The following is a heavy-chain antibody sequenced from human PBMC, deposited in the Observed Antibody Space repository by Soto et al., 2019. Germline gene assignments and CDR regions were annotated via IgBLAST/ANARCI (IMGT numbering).Heavy chain of an antibody. J-gene: IGHJ6*02. CDR1: GGSISSYD. CDR2: IYTSGST. Sequence: SDTLSLTRPVSGGSISSYDWSWIRQPAGKGLEWIGRIYTSGSTNYNPSLKSRVTMSVDTSKNQFSLKLSSVTAADTAVYYCARGGGGSYSYGMDVWGQGTTVTVYS. CDR3: ARGGGGSYSYGMDV. D-gene: IGHD1-26*01. V-gene: IGHV4-4*07.